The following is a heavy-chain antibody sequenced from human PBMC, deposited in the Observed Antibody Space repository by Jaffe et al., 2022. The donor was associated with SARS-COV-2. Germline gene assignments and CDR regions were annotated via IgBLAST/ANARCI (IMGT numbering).Heavy chain of an antibody. CDR1: GFSLGTSGVG. V-gene: IGHV2-5*02. Sequence: QITLKESGPTLLRPTQTLTLTCSFSGFSLGTSGVGVGWIRQPPGKALEWLALIYWDDTKFYNPSLKTRLAITKDTSKNQVVFTMTNMDPGDTATYFCARNSIVNWLLSTWSMNWFDTWGQGTRVSVSS. CDR3: ARNSIVNWLLSTWSMNWFDT. D-gene: IGHD3-9*01. J-gene: IGHJ5*02. CDR2: IYWDDTK.